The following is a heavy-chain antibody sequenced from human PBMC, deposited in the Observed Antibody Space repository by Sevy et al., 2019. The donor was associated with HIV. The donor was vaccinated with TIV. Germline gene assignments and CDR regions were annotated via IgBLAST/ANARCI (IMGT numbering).Heavy chain of an antibody. J-gene: IGHJ4*02. CDR2: ISSSSSYT. D-gene: IGHD3-22*01. V-gene: IGHV3-11*06. CDR3: ASASSAGEYYYDSSGYHPFDY. Sequence: GGSLRLSCAASGFTFSDYYMSWIRQAPGKGLERVSYISSSSSYTNYADSVKGRFTISRDNAKNSLYLQMNSLRAEDTAVYYCASASSAGEYYYDSSGYHPFDYWGQGTLVTVSS. CDR1: GFTFSDYY.